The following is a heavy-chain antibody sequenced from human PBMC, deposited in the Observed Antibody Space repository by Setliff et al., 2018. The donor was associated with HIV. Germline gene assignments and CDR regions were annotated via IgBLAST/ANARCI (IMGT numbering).Heavy chain of an antibody. V-gene: IGHV4-59*08. D-gene: IGHD6-19*01. CDR3: ARQGAVTGHSFDS. J-gene: IGHJ4*02. CDR2: IDNSGST. CDR1: GGSISSYY. Sequence: PSETLSLTCTVSGGSISSYYWSWIRQPPGKGLEWIAYIDNSGSTNYNPSLKSRVIMSVDTSKKQFYLKLSSVTAADTAVYYCARQGAVTGHSFDSWGPGALVTVSS.